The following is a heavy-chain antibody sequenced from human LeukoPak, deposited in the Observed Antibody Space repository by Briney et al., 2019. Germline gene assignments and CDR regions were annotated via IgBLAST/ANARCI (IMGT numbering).Heavy chain of an antibody. D-gene: IGHD3-10*01. CDR3: TRDTDYGSATNYFDS. V-gene: IGHV3-43*01. CDR1: GFTFDDYA. J-gene: IGHJ4*02. CDR2: ISWEGQTT. Sequence: GGSLRLSCAASGFTFDDYAMHWVRQAPGKGLAWVALISWEGQTTYYADSVRGRFTISRDNSKNSLYLQMNSLRTEDTAFYYCTRDTDYGSATNYFDSWGQGTLVSVSS.